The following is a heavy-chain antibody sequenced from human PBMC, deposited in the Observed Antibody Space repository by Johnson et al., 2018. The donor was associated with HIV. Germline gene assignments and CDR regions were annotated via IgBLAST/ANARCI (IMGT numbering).Heavy chain of an antibody. CDR3: ARGMYGDAFDI. D-gene: IGHD2-8*01. J-gene: IGHJ3*02. CDR1: GFTFDDYA. V-gene: IGHV3-23*04. CDR2: ISGSGGST. Sequence: VQLVESGGGLVQPGRSLRLSCAASGFTFDDYAMHWVRLAPGKGLEWVSGISGSGGSTYYADSVKGRFTISRDNSKNTLYLQMNSLRAEDTAVYYCARGMYGDAFDIWGQGTMVTVSS.